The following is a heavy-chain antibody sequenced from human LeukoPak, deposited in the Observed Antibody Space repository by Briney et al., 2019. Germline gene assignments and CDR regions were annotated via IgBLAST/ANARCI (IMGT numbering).Heavy chain of an antibody. CDR3: ARSFRYSGYDCYFDP. Sequence: PSETLSLTCAVSGDSISSSNWWSWVRQPPGKGLEWIGQIYHSGSTNYNPSLKSRVTISLDKSKNQFSLELTSVTAADTAVYYCARSFRYSGYDCYFDPWGQGTLVTVSS. J-gene: IGHJ5*02. CDR1: GDSISSSNW. V-gene: IGHV4-4*02. CDR2: IYHSGST. D-gene: IGHD5-12*01.